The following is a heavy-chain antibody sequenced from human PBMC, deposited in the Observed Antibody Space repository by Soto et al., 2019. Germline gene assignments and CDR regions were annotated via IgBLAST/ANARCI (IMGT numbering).Heavy chain of an antibody. CDR3: ARQEYNWNDDGSFDYYGMDV. CDR2: IYPGDSDT. J-gene: IGHJ6*02. Sequence: GESLKISCNGSGYSFTIYWIGWVLQMPGKGLDWMGIIYPGDSDTRYSPSFQGQVTISADKSISTAYLQWSSLKASDTAMYYCARQEYNWNDDGSFDYYGMDVWGQGTTVTVSS. CDR1: GYSFTIYW. D-gene: IGHD1-20*01. V-gene: IGHV5-51*01.